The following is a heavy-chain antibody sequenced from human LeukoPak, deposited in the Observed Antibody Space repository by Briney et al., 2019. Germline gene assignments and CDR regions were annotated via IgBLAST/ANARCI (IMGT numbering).Heavy chain of an antibody. CDR3: AKDNNYDILTGYYFGY. Sequence: PGGSLRPSCVASGFTFSSYAMSWVRQAPGKGLEWVSAISGSGGSTYYADSVKGRFTISRDNSKNTLYLQMDSLRAEDTAVYYCAKDNNYDILTGYYFGYWGQGTLVTVSS. V-gene: IGHV3-23*01. D-gene: IGHD3-9*01. CDR2: ISGSGGST. J-gene: IGHJ4*02. CDR1: GFTFSSYA.